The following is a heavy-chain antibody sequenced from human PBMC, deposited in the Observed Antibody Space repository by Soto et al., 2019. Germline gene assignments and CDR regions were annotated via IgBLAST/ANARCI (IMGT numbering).Heavy chain of an antibody. D-gene: IGHD3-22*01. CDR2: INAGNGNT. V-gene: IGHV1-3*01. Sequence: ASVKVSCKASGYTFTSYAMHWVRQAPGQRLEWMGWINAGNGNTKYSQKFQGRVTITRDTSTSTVYMELSSLRSEDTAVYYCARGSGYYYLPYFDYWGQGTLVTVSS. J-gene: IGHJ4*02. CDR3: ARGSGYYYLPYFDY. CDR1: GYTFTSYA.